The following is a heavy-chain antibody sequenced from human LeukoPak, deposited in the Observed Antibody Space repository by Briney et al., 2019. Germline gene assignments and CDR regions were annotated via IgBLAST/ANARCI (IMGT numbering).Heavy chain of an antibody. Sequence: GGSLRLSCAASGFTFSSYGMHWVRQAPGKGLEWVSSISASGGSTNYADSVKGRFTISRDNSKNTVYLQMNSLRAEDTAVYYCAKVMKGSERLTMVRGVIKTAGLYYMDVWGKGTTVTVSS. CDR3: AKVMKGSERLTMVRGVIKTAGLYYMDV. D-gene: IGHD3-10*01. CDR1: GFTFSSYG. V-gene: IGHV3-23*01. CDR2: ISASGGST. J-gene: IGHJ6*03.